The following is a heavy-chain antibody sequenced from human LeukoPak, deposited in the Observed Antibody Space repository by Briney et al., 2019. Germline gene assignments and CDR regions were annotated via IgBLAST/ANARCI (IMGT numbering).Heavy chain of an antibody. CDR2: IHHSGST. J-gene: IGHJ4*02. Sequence: SETLSLTCTVSGYSISSGYYWGWIRQPPGKGLEWIGSIHHSGSTYYNPSLKSRVTISVDTSKNQFSLKLSSVTAADTAVYYCARRIVGGLSYYFDYWGQGTLVTVSS. CDR3: ARRIVGGLSYYFDY. D-gene: IGHD1-26*01. CDR1: GYSISSGYY. V-gene: IGHV4-38-2*02.